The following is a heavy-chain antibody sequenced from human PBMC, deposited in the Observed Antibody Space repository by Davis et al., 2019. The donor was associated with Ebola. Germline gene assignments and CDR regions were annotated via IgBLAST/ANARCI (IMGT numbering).Heavy chain of an antibody. V-gene: IGHV3-48*02. Sequence: PGGSLRLSCAASGFTFSSYSMNWVRQAPGKGLEWVSYISSGSSTIYYAASVKGRFTISRDNAKNSLYLQMSSLRDEDTAVYYCASGGSSTWTTFHYWGQGTLVTVSS. D-gene: IGHD1-26*01. CDR2: ISSGSSTI. CDR1: GFTFSSYS. CDR3: ASGGSSTWTTFHY. J-gene: IGHJ4*02.